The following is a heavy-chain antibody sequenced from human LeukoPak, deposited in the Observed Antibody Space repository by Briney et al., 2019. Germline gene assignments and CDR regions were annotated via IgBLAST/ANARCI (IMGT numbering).Heavy chain of an antibody. D-gene: IGHD6-13*01. CDR1: GLTVSTNY. Sequence: GGSLRLSCAASGLTVSTNYMSWVRQVAGKGLEWVSAISGSGGSTYYADSVKGRFTISRDNSKNTLYLQMNSLRAEDTAVYYCAKGGRSSGWYGVFDIWGQGTMVTVSS. CDR3: AKGGRSSGWYGVFDI. J-gene: IGHJ3*02. CDR2: ISGSGGST. V-gene: IGHV3-23*01.